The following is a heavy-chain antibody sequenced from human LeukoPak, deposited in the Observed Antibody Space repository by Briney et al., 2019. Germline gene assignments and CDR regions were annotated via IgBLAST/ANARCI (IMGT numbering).Heavy chain of an antibody. CDR1: GGSISSSSYY. CDR3: ARNRITIFEVVFDY. J-gene: IGHJ4*02. D-gene: IGHD3-3*01. V-gene: IGHV4-39*01. CDR2: IYYSGST. Sequence: SETLSLTCTVSGGSISSSSYYWGWIRQPPGKGLEWIGSIYYSGSTYYNPSLKSRVTISVDTSKNQFSLKLSSVTAADTAVYYCARNRITIFEVVFDYWGQGTLVTVSS.